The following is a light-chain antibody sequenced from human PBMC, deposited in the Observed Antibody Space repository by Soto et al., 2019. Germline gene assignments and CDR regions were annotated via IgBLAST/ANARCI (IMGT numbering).Light chain of an antibody. CDR3: VAWDDILNGWV. Sequence: QSALTQPPSVSGTPGQRVTISCTGSDSNIGSNTGNWFQQLPGTAPKNVIYNSYQRPSGAPDRFSGSKSGTSASLAISGLQSEDEAEYYCVAWDDILNGWVFGGGTKLTVL. CDR2: NSY. CDR1: DSNIGSNT. J-gene: IGLJ3*02. V-gene: IGLV1-44*01.